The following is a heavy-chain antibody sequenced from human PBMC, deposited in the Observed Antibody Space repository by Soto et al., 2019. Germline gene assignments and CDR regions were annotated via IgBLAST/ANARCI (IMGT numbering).Heavy chain of an antibody. V-gene: IGHV4-59*01. CDR3: XXXXXXXXXXY. CDR2: IYYSGST. CDR1: GGSISSYY. J-gene: IGHJ4*02. Sequence: QVQLQESGPGLVKPSETLSLTCTVSGGSISSYYWSWIRQPPGKGLEWIGYIYYSGSTNYNPSLXXXXXXXXXXXXXXXXXXXXXXXXXXXXXXXXXXXXXXXXXXYWGQGTLVTVSS.